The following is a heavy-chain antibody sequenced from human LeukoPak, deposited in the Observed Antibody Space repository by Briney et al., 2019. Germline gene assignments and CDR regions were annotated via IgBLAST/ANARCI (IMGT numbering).Heavy chain of an antibody. CDR1: GFTFSSYA. V-gene: IGHV3-23*01. CDR2: ISGSGGST. J-gene: IGHJ3*02. Sequence: GGSLRLSCEASGFTFSSYAMSWVRQAPGKGLEWVSAISGSGGSTYYADSVKGRFTISRDNSKNTQYLQMNSLRAEDTAVYYCARKYSSGWFDAFDIWGQGTMVTVSS. D-gene: IGHD6-19*01. CDR3: ARKYSSGWFDAFDI.